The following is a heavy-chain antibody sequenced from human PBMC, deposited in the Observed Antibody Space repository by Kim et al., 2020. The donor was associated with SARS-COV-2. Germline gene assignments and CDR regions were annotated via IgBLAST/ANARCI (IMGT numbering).Heavy chain of an antibody. CDR2: IWHDGSIK. CDR3: ARAVGPFDY. CDR1: GFSFSTYG. J-gene: IGHJ4*02. D-gene: IGHD2-15*01. Sequence: GGSLRLSCAASGFSFSTYGLHWVRQAPGKGLEWVAVIWHDGSIKYYGDSVKGRFTISRDNSNNMLYQQMNSLRAGDTAVYYCARAVGPFDYWGQGTLVTV. V-gene: IGHV3-33*01.